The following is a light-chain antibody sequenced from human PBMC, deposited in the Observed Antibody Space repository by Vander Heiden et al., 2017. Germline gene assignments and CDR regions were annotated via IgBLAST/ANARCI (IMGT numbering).Light chain of an antibody. CDR2: AAS. CDR3: QQVHSFPYT. J-gene: IGKJ3*01. CDR1: QDISVW. V-gene: IGKV1-12*01. Sequence: DIQMTQSPSFVSASVGDRVTITCRASQDISVWLAWYQHKPGRAPKLLFSAASTLLSGVPRRFSAFGSGTEFTLIINNLEPEDFATYYCQQVHSFPYTFGHGTKVAIK.